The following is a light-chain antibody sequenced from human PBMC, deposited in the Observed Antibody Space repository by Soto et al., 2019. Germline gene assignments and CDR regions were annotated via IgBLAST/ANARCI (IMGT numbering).Light chain of an antibody. V-gene: IGLV2-23*02. J-gene: IGLJ1*01. CDR2: DVT. CDR3: CSYAGSSTPYV. CDR1: SSNIGSYNL. Sequence: QSALTQPASVSGSPGQSITISCTGTSSNIGSYNLISWFQHHPGKAPQLMIYDVTKRPSGVSSRFSGSKSGNTASLTISGLQAEDEADYYCCSYAGSSTPYVFGTGTQLTVL.